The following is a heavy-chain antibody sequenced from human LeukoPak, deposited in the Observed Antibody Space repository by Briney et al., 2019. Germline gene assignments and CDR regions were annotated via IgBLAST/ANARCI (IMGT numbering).Heavy chain of an antibody. CDR1: GFTVSSNY. CDR2: ISGSGGST. J-gene: IGHJ4*02. CDR3: VKGEYFGSGTSLFDY. Sequence: GGSLRLSCAASGFTVSSNYMTWVRQAPGKGLEWVSTISGSGGSTYYADSVKGRFTISRDNSKNTLSLQMNSLRAEDTAVYYCVKGEYFGSGTSLFDYWGQGTLVTVSS. D-gene: IGHD3-10*01. V-gene: IGHV3-23*01.